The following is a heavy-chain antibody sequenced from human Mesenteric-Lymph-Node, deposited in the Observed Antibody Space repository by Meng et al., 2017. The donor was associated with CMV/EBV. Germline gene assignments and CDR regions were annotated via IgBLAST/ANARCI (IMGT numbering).Heavy chain of an antibody. Sequence: GGSLRLSCAASGFTVSSNYMSWVRQAPRKGLEWVSVIYSGGSTYYADSVKGRFTISRDNSKNTLYLQMNSLRAEDTAVYYCARGLVWSGNYYFDYWGQGTLVTVSS. V-gene: IGHV3-53*01. CDR2: IYSGGST. CDR1: GFTVSSNY. CDR3: ARGLVWSGNYYFDY. J-gene: IGHJ4*02. D-gene: IGHD3-3*01.